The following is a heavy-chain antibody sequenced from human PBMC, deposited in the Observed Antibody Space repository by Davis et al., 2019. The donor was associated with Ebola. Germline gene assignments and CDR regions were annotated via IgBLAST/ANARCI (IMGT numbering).Heavy chain of an antibody. CDR2: INHSGST. D-gene: IGHD2-8*01. V-gene: IGHV4-34*01. Sequence: SQTLSLTCAVYGGSFSGYYWSWIRQPPGKGLEWIGEINHSGSTNYNPSLKSRVTISVDTSKNRFSLKLSSVTAADTAVYYCARQVYWRPYFDYWSQGTLVTVSS. J-gene: IGHJ4*02. CDR3: ARQVYWRPYFDY. CDR1: GGSFSGYY.